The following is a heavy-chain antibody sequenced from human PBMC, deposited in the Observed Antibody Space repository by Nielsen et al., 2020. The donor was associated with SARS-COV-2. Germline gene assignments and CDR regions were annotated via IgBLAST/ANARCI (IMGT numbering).Heavy chain of an antibody. J-gene: IGHJ4*02. Sequence: GESLKISCAASGFTFSKYAMSWVRQAPGKGLEWVSAISGSGGSTYYADSVKGRFTISRDNSKNTLYLQMNSLRAEDTAVYYCAKGYSSSWYYFDYWGQGTLVTVSS. CDR3: AKGYSSSWYYFDY. CDR1: GFTFSKYA. CDR2: ISGSGGST. V-gene: IGHV3-23*01. D-gene: IGHD6-13*01.